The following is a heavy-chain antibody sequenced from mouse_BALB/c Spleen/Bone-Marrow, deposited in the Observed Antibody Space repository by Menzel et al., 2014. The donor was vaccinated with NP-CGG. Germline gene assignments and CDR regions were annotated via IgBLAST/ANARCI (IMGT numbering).Heavy chain of an antibody. CDR1: GYTFTSYW. J-gene: IGHJ4*01. D-gene: IGHD1-1*01. CDR2: INPSTGYT. V-gene: IGHV1-7*01. CDR3: ARQITTVDYAMDY. Sequence: VQLQQSGAELAKPGASVKMSCKAYGYTFTSYWMHWVKQRPGQGLEWIGYINPSTGYTEYSQKFKDKATLTADKSSSTAYMQLSSLTSGDSAVYYCARQITTVDYAMDYWGQGTSVTVSS.